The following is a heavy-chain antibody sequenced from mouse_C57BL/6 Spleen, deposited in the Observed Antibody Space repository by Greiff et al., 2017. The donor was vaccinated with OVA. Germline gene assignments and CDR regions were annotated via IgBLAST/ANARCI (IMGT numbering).Heavy chain of an antibody. Sequence: VQLQQSGAELVKPGASVKLSCTASGFNIKDYYMHWVKQRTEQGLEWIGRIDPEDGETKYAPKFQCKATITADTSSNTASLQLSSLTSEDTAVYYCARMEAADCWGQVTTLTVSS. V-gene: IGHV14-2*01. J-gene: IGHJ2*01. CDR1: GFNIKDYY. CDR3: ARMEAADC. CDR2: IDPEDGET.